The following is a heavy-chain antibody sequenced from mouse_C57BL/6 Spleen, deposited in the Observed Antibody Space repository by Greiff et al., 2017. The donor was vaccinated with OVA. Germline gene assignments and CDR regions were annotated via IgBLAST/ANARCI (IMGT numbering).Heavy chain of an antibody. Sequence: QVQLQQPGTELVKPGASVKLSCKASGYTFTSYWMHWVKQRPGHGLEWIGNINPSNGGTNYNEKFKSKATLTVDKSSSTAYMQLSSLTSEDSAVYYCATTLNAAVVRYAMDYWGQGTSVTVSS. CDR2: INPSNGGT. J-gene: IGHJ4*01. V-gene: IGHV1-53*01. CDR1: GYTFTSYW. CDR3: ATTLNAAVVRYAMDY. D-gene: IGHD1-1*01.